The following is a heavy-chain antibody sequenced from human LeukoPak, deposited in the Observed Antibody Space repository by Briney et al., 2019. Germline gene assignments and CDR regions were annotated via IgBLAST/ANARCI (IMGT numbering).Heavy chain of an antibody. V-gene: IGHV4-61*02. CDR3: ARAESSGWYMDY. Sequence: SETLSLTCTVSGGSISSGSYYWSWIRQPAGKGLEWIGRIYTSGSTNYNPSLKSRVTMSVDTSKNQFSLKLSSVTAADTAMYYCARAESSGWYMDYWGQGTLVTVSS. CDR1: GGSISSGSYY. D-gene: IGHD6-19*01. CDR2: IYTSGST. J-gene: IGHJ4*02.